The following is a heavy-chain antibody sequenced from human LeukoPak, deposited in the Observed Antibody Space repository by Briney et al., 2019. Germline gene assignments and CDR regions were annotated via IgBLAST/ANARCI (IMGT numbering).Heavy chain of an antibody. CDR2: IWYDGSNK. V-gene: IGHV3-33*01. CDR1: GFTFSSYG. CDR3: ARGAAAVPPHEIDD. Sequence: GGSLRLSCAASGFTFSSYGMHWVRQAPGKGLEWVAVIWYDGSNKYYADSVKGRFTISRDNSKNTLYLQMNSLRAEDTAVYYCARGAAAVPPHEIDDWGQGTLVTVSS. J-gene: IGHJ4*02. D-gene: IGHD6-13*01.